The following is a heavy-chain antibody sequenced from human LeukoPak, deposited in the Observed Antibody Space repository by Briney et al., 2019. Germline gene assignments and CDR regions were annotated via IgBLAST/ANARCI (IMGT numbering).Heavy chain of an antibody. CDR3: AKAEGYCSGTWCFRWFDW. V-gene: IGHV3-53*01. CDR2: TYTGGNS. CDR1: GFTVSSIH. D-gene: IGHD2-15*01. J-gene: IGHJ4*02. Sequence: PGGSLRLSCAASGFTVSSIHMVWVRQAPGKGLEWVSVTYTGGNSYYADSVKGRFIISRDISKNTLYLQMNSLRAEDTAVYYCAKAEGYCSGTWCFRWFDWWGQGTLVTVSS.